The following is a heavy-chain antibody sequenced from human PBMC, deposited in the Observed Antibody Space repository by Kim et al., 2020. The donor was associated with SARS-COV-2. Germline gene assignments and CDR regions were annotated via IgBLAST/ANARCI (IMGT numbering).Heavy chain of an antibody. Sequence: GGSLRLSCAASGFTFSSYSMNWVRQAPGKGLEWVSSISSSSSYIYYADSVKGRFTISRDNAKNSLYLQMNSLRAEDTAVYYCARDELKPYYYDSSGYEGGYWGQGTLVTVSS. CDR1: GFTFSSYS. D-gene: IGHD3-22*01. J-gene: IGHJ4*02. CDR2: ISSSSSYI. CDR3: ARDELKPYYYDSSGYEGGY. V-gene: IGHV3-21*01.